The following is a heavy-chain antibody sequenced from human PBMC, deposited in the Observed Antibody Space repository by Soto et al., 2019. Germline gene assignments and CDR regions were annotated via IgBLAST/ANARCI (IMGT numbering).Heavy chain of an antibody. V-gene: IGHV1-24*01. CDR2: FDPEDGET. Sequence: ASVKVSCKVSGYTLTELSMHWVRQAPGKGLEWMGGFDPEDGETIYAQKFQGRVTMTEDTSTDTAYMELSSLRSEDTAVYYCATRPGIAVAGRPGENWFDPWGQGTLVTSPQ. CDR3: ATRPGIAVAGRPGENWFDP. CDR1: GYTLTELS. J-gene: IGHJ5*02. D-gene: IGHD6-19*01.